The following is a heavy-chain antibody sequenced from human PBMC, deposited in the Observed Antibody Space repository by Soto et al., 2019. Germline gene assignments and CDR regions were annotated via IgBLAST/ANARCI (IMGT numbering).Heavy chain of an antibody. CDR2: IYYSGST. CDR1: GGSISSYY. Sequence: SETLSLTCTVSGGSISSYYLRWIRHPPGKGLEWIGYIYYSGSTNYNPSLKSRVTISVDTSKNQFSLKLSSVTAADTAVYYCARGNYDILTGYYTFDYWGQGTLVTVSS. D-gene: IGHD3-9*01. CDR3: ARGNYDILTGYYTFDY. J-gene: IGHJ4*02. V-gene: IGHV4-59*01.